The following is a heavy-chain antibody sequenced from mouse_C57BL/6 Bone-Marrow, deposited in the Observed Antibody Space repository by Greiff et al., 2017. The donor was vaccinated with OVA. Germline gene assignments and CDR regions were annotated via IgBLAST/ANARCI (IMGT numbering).Heavy chain of an antibody. V-gene: IGHV1-64*01. CDR2: IQPNSGST. CDR3: ARNGGDYYAMDY. J-gene: IGHJ4*01. Sequence: QVQLQQPGAELVKPGASVKLSCKASGYTFTSYWMHWVKQRPGQGLEWIGMIQPNSGSTNYNEKFKSKATLTVDKSSSTAYMQLSSLTSEDSAVYYCARNGGDYYAMDYWGQGTSVTVSS. CDR1: GYTFTSYW.